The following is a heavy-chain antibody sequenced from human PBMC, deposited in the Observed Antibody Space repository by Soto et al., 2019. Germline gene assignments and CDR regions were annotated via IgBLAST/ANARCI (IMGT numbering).Heavy chain of an antibody. D-gene: IGHD3-16*01. CDR3: ARDWGRGMDV. Sequence: QVQLQESGPGLVKPSETLSLTCTVSGGSHSSYYWSWIRQPPGKGLEWIGYVYYSGSTNYNPSLKSRVTISVDTSKNQFSLKLSSVTAAVTAVYYCARDWGRGMDVWGQGTTVTVSS. V-gene: IGHV4-59*01. CDR2: VYYSGST. J-gene: IGHJ6*02. CDR1: GGSHSSYY.